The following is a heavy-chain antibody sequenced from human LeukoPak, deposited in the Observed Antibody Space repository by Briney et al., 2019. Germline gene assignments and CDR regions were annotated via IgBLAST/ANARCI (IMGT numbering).Heavy chain of an antibody. Sequence: PSETLSLTCTVSGGSITSSYWNWIRQPAGRGLEWIGRLSSSGTTYNPSLKSRVTISVDTSKNQFSLKLTSVTAADTAVYYCARNRYRPGYFDLWGRGTLVTVSS. J-gene: IGHJ2*01. CDR2: LSSSGTT. D-gene: IGHD5-18*01. V-gene: IGHV4-4*07. CDR1: GGSITSSY. CDR3: ARNRYRPGYFDL.